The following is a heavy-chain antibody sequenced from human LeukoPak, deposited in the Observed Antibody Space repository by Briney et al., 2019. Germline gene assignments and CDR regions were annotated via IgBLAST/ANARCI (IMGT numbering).Heavy chain of an antibody. CDR3: ARSHQLLPGVVYFQH. D-gene: IGHD2-2*01. CDR2: INPNSGGT. J-gene: IGHJ1*01. V-gene: IGHV1-2*02. Sequence: VASVKVSCKASGYTFTGYYMHWVRQAPGQGLEWMGWINPNSGGTNYAQKFQGRVTMTRDTSISTAYMELSRLRSDDTAVYYCARSHQLLPGVVYFQHWGQGTLVTVSS. CDR1: GYTFTGYY.